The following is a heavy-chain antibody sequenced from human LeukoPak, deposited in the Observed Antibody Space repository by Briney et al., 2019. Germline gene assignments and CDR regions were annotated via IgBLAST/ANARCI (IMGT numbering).Heavy chain of an antibody. CDR2: IYYSGST. J-gene: IGHJ4*02. CDR1: GVSIFSFY. Sequence: SETLSLTCTVSGVSIFSFYWNWVRQPPGKGLEWIGYIYYSGSTNYNPSLKSRVTISVDTSKNQFSLKLSSVTAADTAVYYCARGDQNLEFDYWGQGTLVTVSS. D-gene: IGHD1-1*01. CDR3: ARGDQNLEFDY. V-gene: IGHV4-59*08.